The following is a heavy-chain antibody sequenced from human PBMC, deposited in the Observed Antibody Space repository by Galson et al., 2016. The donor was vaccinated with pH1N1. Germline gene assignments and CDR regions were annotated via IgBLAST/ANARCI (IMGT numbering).Heavy chain of an antibody. CDR3: QKDVLVRVTATYFDY. CDR2: IIGSGGST. Sequence: SLRLSCAASGFTFSSYAMSWVRQAPGKGLEWVSAIIGSGGSTYYADSLKGRFTISRDNSKNTLYLQMNSLRAEDTAGYYCQKDVLVRVTATYFDYWGQGTLVTVSS. CDR1: GFTFSSYA. J-gene: IGHJ4*02. V-gene: IGHV3-23*01. D-gene: IGHD2-2*01.